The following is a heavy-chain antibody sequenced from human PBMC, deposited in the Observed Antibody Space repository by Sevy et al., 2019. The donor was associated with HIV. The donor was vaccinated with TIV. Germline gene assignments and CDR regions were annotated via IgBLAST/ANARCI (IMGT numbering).Heavy chain of an antibody. CDR3: TRAMYYHDSGSYYGMDV. V-gene: IGHV3-49*03. CDR2: IRSKAYGETR. D-gene: IGHD3-10*01. Sequence: GGSLRLSCRASGFNLGDYVMSWFRQAPGKGLDWVGFIRSKAYGETREYAASVKGRVTISREDSKGIAYLQMHRLKTEDTGRYYCTRAMYYHDSGSYYGMDVWGQGTTVTVS. J-gene: IGHJ6*02. CDR1: GFNLGDYV.